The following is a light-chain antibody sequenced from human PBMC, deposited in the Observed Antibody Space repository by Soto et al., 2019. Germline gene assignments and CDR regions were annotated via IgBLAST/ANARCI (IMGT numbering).Light chain of an antibody. CDR3: QVWDSSSDLLV. V-gene: IGLV3-21*02. CDR1: NIGTKS. Sequence: SYELTQPPSVSVAPGQTARITCGGTNIGTKSVHWYQQKPGQAPVLVVYDDRDRPSGIPERFSGSNSGNTATLTISRVEVGDEADYYCQVWDSSSDLLVFGGGTKLTVL. J-gene: IGLJ2*01. CDR2: DDR.